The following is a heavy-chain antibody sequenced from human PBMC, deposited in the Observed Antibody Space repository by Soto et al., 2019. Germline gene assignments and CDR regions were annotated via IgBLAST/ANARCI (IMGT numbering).Heavy chain of an antibody. CDR3: AREKGCTNGVCYGGYYYYGMDV. V-gene: IGHV3-33*01. D-gene: IGHD2-8*01. CDR2: IWYDGSNK. CDR1: GFTFSSYG. Sequence: GSLRLSCAASGFTFSSYGMHWVRQAPGKGLEWVAVIWYDGSNKYYADSVKGRFTISRDNSKNTLYLQMNSLRAEDTAVYYCAREKGCTNGVCYGGYYYYGMDVWGQGTTVTVSS. J-gene: IGHJ6*02.